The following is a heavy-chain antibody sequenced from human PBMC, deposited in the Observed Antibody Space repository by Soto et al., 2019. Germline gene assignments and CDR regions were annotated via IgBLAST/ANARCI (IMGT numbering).Heavy chain of an antibody. Sequence: EVKLVESGGDXVKPGGSXXXXCXXXGXXXXXXXXXXXXQAPGKGLEWVGRIKSFADGGTTEYAAPVKGRFSISREDSTLTVFLQMNSLQTEDTAVYYCTRRPKAADIGVGSLDFWGRGTLVTVSA. CDR3: TRRPKAADIGVGSLDF. CDR1: GXXXXXXX. D-gene: IGHD3-9*01. V-gene: IGHV3-15*07. CDR2: IKSFADGGTT. J-gene: IGHJ4*02.